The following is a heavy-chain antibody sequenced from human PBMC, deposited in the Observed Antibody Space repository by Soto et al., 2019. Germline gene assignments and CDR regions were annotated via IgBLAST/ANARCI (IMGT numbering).Heavy chain of an antibody. V-gene: IGHV5-51*01. CDR3: AGPGQNRDRPLAF. Sequence: GESLKISCKVSGYFFSSQWIAWVRLMPEKGLEWMGVIHPGDSDTRYSPSFQGQVTISVDGSINTAYLPSRSLEASDTAVYYCAGPGQNRDRPLAFWGQGGPVTVAS. J-gene: IGHJ4*02. D-gene: IGHD1-1*01. CDR1: GYFFSSQW. CDR2: IHPGDSDT.